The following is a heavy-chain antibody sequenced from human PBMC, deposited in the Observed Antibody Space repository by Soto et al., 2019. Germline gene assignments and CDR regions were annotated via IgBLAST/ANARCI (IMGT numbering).Heavy chain of an antibody. CDR1: GGSFSGYY. CDR2: INHSGST. CDR3: ARGGVEYSSSSDFDY. Sequence: QVQLQQWGAGLLKPSETLSLTCVVYGGSFSGYYWSWIRQAPGKGLEWIGEINHSGSTNYNPSLKSRLTTTGDTSKNHFYLKLTSVTAAVTAVYYCARGGVEYSSSSDFDYWGQGTLVTVSS. J-gene: IGHJ4*02. V-gene: IGHV4-34*01. D-gene: IGHD6-6*01.